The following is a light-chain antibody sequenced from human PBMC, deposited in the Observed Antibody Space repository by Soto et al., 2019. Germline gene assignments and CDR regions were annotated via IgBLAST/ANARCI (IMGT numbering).Light chain of an antibody. Sequence: EIVMTQSPVTLSVSPGERATLSCRASQTIRSDLAWYQQKPGQAPRLLISDASTRATGIPARFNGSGSGTEFTLAISSLQSEDFAIYYCHQHNTWPLTFGGGTKVEIK. CDR1: QTIRSD. J-gene: IGKJ4*01. CDR2: DAS. V-gene: IGKV3-15*01. CDR3: HQHNTWPLT.